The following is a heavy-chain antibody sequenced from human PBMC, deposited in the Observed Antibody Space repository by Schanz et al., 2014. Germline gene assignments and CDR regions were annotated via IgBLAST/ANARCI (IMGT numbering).Heavy chain of an antibody. CDR2: MNPNSGNP. CDR3: ARGRTFDY. Sequence: VQLVQSGAEVKKPGSSVKVSCKASGGTFSSFGINWVRQAPGQGLEWLGWMNPNSGNPGFAQKFRGRFTMTRNTSMSTAYIDLHILTSEDSAVYYCARGRTFDYWGQGTLVTVSS. J-gene: IGHJ4*02. CDR1: GGTFSSFG. V-gene: IGHV1-8*01.